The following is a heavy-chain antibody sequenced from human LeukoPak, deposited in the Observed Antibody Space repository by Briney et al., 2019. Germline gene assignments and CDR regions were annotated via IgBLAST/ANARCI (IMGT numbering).Heavy chain of an antibody. J-gene: IGHJ4*02. CDR1: GDSISSSI. CDR3: AIAPTGGIEWQLLK. CDR2: ISDSGYYI. Sequence: PSETLSLTCTVSGDSISSSIYYWVWIRQPPGKGLEWVSSISDSGYYINYADSVKGRFTISRDNAKNSLYLQMNRLRAEDTAVYYCAIAPTGGIEWQLLKWGQGTLVTVSS. V-gene: IGHV3-21*06. D-gene: IGHD2-15*01.